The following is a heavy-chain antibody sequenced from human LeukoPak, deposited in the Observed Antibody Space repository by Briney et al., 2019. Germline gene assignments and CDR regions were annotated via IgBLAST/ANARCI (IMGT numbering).Heavy chain of an antibody. V-gene: IGHV4-34*01. CDR3: ARGPTISETGYFDY. Sequence: SETLSLTCAVYGGSFSTYYWSWIRQSPGKGLEWIAEINHRGDTNHNPSVKSRVTISVHTSKNQFSLKVSSLTDADTAVYYCARGPTISETGYFDYWGQGTLVTVSS. J-gene: IGHJ4*03. CDR2: INHRGDT. CDR1: GGSFSTYY. D-gene: IGHD1-1*01.